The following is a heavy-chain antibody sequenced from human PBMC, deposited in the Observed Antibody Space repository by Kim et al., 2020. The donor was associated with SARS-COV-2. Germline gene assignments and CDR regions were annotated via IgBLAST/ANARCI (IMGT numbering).Heavy chain of an antibody. D-gene: IGHD4-4*01. J-gene: IGHJ4*02. Sequence: TDYTPSLKSRATISVDRSKNQFSLTLTSVTAADTAVYYCTRGPYSDYFDYWGQGTLVTVSS. CDR3: TRGPYSDYFDY. V-gene: IGHV4-30-2*01. CDR2: T.